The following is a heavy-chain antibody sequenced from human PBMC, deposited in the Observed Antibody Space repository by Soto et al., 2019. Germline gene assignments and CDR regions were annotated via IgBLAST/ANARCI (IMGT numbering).Heavy chain of an antibody. J-gene: IGHJ3*02. Sequence: QVQLVQSGAEVKKPGASVKVSCKASDYTFTNYGISWVRHAPGQGLEWMGWISAYNGNTNYAQKLQGRVTMTTDTSTSTAYMELRSLRSDDTAVYYCARSSSGPPPDAFDIWGQGTMVTVSS. D-gene: IGHD6-19*01. V-gene: IGHV1-18*01. CDR1: DYTFTNYG. CDR3: ARSSSGPPPDAFDI. CDR2: ISAYNGNT.